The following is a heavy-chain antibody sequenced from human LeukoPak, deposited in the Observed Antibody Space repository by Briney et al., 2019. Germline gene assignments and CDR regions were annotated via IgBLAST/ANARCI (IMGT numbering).Heavy chain of an antibody. D-gene: IGHD3-10*01. Sequence: GSLRLSCAASGFTFSSYAMSWVRQAPGKGLEWVSAISGSGGSTYYADSVKGRFTISRDNSKNTLYLQMNSLRAEDTAVYYCAKPPYYYGSGRSDYWGQGTLVTVSS. CDR1: GFTFSSYA. V-gene: IGHV3-23*01. CDR2: ISGSGGST. CDR3: AKPPYYYGSGRSDY. J-gene: IGHJ4*02.